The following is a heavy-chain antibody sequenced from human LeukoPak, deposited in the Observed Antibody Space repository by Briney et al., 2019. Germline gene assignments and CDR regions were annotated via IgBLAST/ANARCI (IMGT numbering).Heavy chain of an antibody. D-gene: IGHD6-19*01. CDR3: AKGGSSGWYLSNWIDP. Sequence: GGSLRLSCVASGFTFSSYVMSWVRQAPGKGLEWVSTISGGGDGSCYADSVKGRFTISRDNSKNTLYVQLNSLRAEDTAVYYCAKGGSSGWYLSNWIDPWGQGTLVTVSS. V-gene: IGHV3-23*01. CDR1: GFTFSSYV. J-gene: IGHJ5*02. CDR2: ISGGGDGS.